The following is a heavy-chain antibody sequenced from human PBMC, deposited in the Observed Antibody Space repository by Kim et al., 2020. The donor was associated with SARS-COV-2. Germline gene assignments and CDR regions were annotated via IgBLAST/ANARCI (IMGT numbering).Heavy chain of an antibody. CDR2: IIPIFGTA. CDR3: ARRVEYSSSGRKYYFDY. J-gene: IGHJ4*02. D-gene: IGHD6-6*01. V-gene: IGHV1-69*13. Sequence: SVKVSCKASGGTFSSYAISWVRQAPGQGLEWMGGIIPIFGTANYAQKFQGRVTITADESTSTAYMELSSLRSEDTAVYYCARRVEYSSSGRKYYFDYWGQGTLVTVSS. CDR1: GGTFSSYA.